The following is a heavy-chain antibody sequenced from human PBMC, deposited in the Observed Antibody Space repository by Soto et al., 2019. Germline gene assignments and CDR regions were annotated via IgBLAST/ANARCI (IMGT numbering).Heavy chain of an antibody. J-gene: IGHJ3*01. CDR1: GFSFSSYS. Sequence: EVQLLESGGDLIQPGGSLRLSCAASGFSFSSYSMSWVRQAPGKGLEWVSGMSATGGSTYYIDSVKGRFIISRDNSRKTLYLQMISLRADDTAVYYCAKSWGDTWQESAFHVWGIGTLVTV. D-gene: IGHD5-18*01. CDR3: AKSWGDTWQESAFHV. V-gene: IGHV3-23*01. CDR2: MSATGGST.